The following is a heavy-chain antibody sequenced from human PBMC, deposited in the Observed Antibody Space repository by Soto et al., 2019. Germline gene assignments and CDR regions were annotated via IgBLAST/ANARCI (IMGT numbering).Heavy chain of an antibody. J-gene: IGHJ6*02. V-gene: IGHV3-33*01. Sequence: QVQLVETGGGVVQPGRSLRLSCAASGFTFSSHGMHWVRQAPGRGLEWVSVIWYDGSKKDYADSVKGRFTISRDNSKNTLYLQMDSLRVEDTAVYYCARLLTASLDVWGQGTTVTVSS. CDR1: GFTFSSHG. CDR2: IWYDGSKK. D-gene: IGHD1-26*01. CDR3: ARLLTASLDV.